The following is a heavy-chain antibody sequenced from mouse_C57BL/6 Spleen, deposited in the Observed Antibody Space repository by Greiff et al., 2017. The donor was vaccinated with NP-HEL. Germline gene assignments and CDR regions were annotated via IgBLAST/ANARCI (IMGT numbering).Heavy chain of an antibody. Sequence: QVQLQQSGPELVKPGASVKISCKASGYAFSSSWMNWVKQRPGKGLEWIGRIYPGDGDTNYNGKFKGKATLTADKSSSTAYMQLSSLTSEDSAVYFCARETTVAYFDYWGQGTTLTVSS. D-gene: IGHD1-1*01. CDR1: GYAFSSSW. CDR3: ARETTVAYFDY. J-gene: IGHJ2*01. V-gene: IGHV1-82*01. CDR2: IYPGDGDT.